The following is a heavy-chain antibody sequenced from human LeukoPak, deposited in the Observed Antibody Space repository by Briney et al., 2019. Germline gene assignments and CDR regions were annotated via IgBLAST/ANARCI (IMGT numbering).Heavy chain of an antibody. CDR1: GFTFSGSA. D-gene: IGHD6-19*01. Sequence: GGSLRLSCAASGFTFSGSAMHWVRQASGKGLEWVGRIRSKANSYATAYAASVKGRFTISRDDSKNTAYLQMNSLKTEDTAVYYCTRLDSSGWYLDYWGQETLVTVSS. V-gene: IGHV3-73*01. CDR2: IRSKANSYAT. J-gene: IGHJ4*02. CDR3: TRLDSSGWYLDY.